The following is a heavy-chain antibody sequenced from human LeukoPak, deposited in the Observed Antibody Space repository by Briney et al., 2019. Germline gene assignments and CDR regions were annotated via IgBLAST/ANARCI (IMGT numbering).Heavy chain of an antibody. D-gene: IGHD3-10*01. J-gene: IGHJ3*02. CDR2: ISGSGGST. V-gene: IGHV3-23*01. Sequence: PGGSLRLSCAASGFTFSSYAMSWVRQAPGKGLEWVSAISGSGGSTYYADSVKGRFTISRDNSNNTLYLQMNSLRVDNTAVYYCTKGFFGGHAFDIWGRGTMVTVSS. CDR1: GFTFSSYA. CDR3: TKGFFGGHAFDI.